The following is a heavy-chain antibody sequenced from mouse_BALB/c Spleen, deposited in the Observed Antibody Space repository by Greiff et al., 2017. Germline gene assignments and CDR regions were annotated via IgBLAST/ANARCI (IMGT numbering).Heavy chain of an antibody. CDR3: TRRALMISTQFAY. J-gene: IGHJ3*01. Sequence: VQLQQSGAELVRPGASVTLSCKASGYTFTDYEMHWVKQTPVHGLEWIGAIDPETGGTAYNQKFKGKATLTADKSSSTAYMELRSLTSEDSAVYYCTRRALMISTQFAYWGQGTLVTVSA. D-gene: IGHD2-4*01. V-gene: IGHV1-15*01. CDR2: IDPETGGT. CDR1: GYTFTDYE.